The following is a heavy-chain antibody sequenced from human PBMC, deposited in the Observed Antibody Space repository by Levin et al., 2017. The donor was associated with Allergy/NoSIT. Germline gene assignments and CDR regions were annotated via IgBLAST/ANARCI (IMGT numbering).Heavy chain of an antibody. D-gene: IGHD2-8*02. CDR2: IIPLFPTS. CDR1: GGNFNTYG. Sequence: RASVKVSCKSSGGNFNTYGFTWVRRAPGQGLEWMGGIIPLFPTSHYAQKFQGRVTFTADESTGTAYMELSSLRFEDTAVYYCARCSILLETTAYDYFNGLDVWGQGTTVTVSS. CDR3: ARCSILLETTAYDYFNGLDV. V-gene: IGHV1-69*13. J-gene: IGHJ6*02.